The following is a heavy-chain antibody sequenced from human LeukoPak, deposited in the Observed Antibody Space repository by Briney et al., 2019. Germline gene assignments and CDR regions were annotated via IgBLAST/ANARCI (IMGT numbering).Heavy chain of an antibody. D-gene: IGHD2-15*01. CDR1: GFTFSSYS. Sequence: GGSLRLSCAASGFTFSSYSMNWVRQAPGKGLEWVSSISSSSSYIYYADSVKGRFTISRDNAKNSLYLQMNSLRTEDTALYYCARAPYCSGGSCYTYYYYYMDVWGKGTTVTVSS. J-gene: IGHJ6*03. CDR3: ARAPYCSGGSCYTYYYYYMDV. CDR2: ISSSSSYI. V-gene: IGHV3-21*04.